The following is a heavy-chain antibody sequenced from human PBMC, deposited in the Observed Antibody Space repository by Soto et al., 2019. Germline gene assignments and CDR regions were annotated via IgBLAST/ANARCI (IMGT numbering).Heavy chain of an antibody. V-gene: IGHV3-23*01. CDR2: VSGSASTS. D-gene: IGHD2-8*01. CDR1: GFTFNNYA. J-gene: IGHJ4*02. CDR3: ANSNWAGATDY. Sequence: GGSLRLSCAASGFTFNNYAMNWFRQAPGKGLEWVSTVSGSASTSYSADSVRGRFTISRDNSKSSLYLQMNSLRAEDTAVYYCANSNWAGATDYWGQGTPVTVSS.